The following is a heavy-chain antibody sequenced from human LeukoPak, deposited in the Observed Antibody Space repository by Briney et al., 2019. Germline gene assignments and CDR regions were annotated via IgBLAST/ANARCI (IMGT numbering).Heavy chain of an antibody. CDR3: ARHPALGYDSSGYVGSDAFDI. CDR1: GGSISTYY. CDR2: IYYSGST. V-gene: IGHV4-59*08. D-gene: IGHD3-22*01. J-gene: IGHJ3*02. Sequence: PSETLSLTCTVSGGSISTYYWSWIRQPPGKGLEWIGYIYYSGSTNYNPSLKSRVTISVDTPKNQFSLKLNSVTAADTALYYCARHPALGYDSSGYVGSDAFDIWGQGTMVTVSS.